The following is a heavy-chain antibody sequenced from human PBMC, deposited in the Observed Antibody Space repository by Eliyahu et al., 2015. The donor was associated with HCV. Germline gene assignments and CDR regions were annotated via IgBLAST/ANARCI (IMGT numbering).Heavy chain of an antibody. J-gene: IGHJ2*01. CDR2: IYPSGST. CDR1: DDSIRTYY. CDR3: ARDVKVGSLDWNFDL. D-gene: IGHD1-26*01. Sequence: QVQLQESGPGLVKPSETLSLTCTVSDDSIRTYYWSWCRRQPAEKGLEWIGRIYPSGSTNFNPPLRSRATMSVDASKNQFSLKLISVTAADTAVYYCARDVKVGSLDWNFDLWGRGTLVTVSS. V-gene: IGHV4-4*07.